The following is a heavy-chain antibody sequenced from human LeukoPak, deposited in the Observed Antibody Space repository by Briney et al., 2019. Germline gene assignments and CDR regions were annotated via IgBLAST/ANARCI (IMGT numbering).Heavy chain of an antibody. CDR3: ARGERERGFAFDI. CDR1: GFTVSSNY. V-gene: IGHV3-66*01. CDR2: IYSGGST. Sequence: GGSLRLSCAASGFTVSSNYMSGVRQAPGKGLEWVSAIYSGGSTYYADSVKDRFTISRDNSKNTLYLQMNSLRAEDTAVYYCARGERERGFAFDIWGQVTMVTVSS. D-gene: IGHD3-22*01. J-gene: IGHJ3*02.